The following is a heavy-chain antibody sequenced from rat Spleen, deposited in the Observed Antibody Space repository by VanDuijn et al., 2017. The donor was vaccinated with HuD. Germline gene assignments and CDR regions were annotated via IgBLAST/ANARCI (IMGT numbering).Heavy chain of an antibody. J-gene: IGHJ3*01. CDR1: GFTFSDYY. CDR2: INYDGGSS. D-gene: IGHD1-9*01. V-gene: IGHV5-20*01. CDR3: ARAYGYNSLPY. Sequence: EVQLVESDGGLVQPGRSLKLSCAASGFTFSDYYMAWVRQAPTKGLEWVATINYDGGSSYYRDSVKGRFTISRDNAKSSLYLQMDSLRSEDTATYYCARAYGYNSLPYWGQGTLVTVSS.